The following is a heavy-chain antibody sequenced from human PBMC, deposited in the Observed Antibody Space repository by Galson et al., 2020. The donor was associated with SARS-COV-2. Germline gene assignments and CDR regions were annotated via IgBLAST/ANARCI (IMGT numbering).Heavy chain of an antibody. CDR2: ISYDGSNK. Sequence: GESLKISCAASGFTFSIYAMHWVRQAPGKGLEWVAVISYDGSNKYYADSVKGRFTISRDNSKNTLYLQMNSLRAEDTAVYYCARAKGGGYYYGMDVWGQGTTVTVSS. D-gene: IGHD3-16*01. V-gene: IGHV3-30-3*01. CDR3: ARAKGGGYYYGMDV. CDR1: GFTFSIYA. J-gene: IGHJ6*02.